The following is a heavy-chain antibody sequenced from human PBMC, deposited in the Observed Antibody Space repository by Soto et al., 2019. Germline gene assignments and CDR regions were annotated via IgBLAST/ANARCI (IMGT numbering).Heavy chain of an antibody. J-gene: IGHJ3*01. V-gene: IGHV5-10-1*01. CDR2: IDPSDSYT. CDR3: ASRKITSDDFDF. D-gene: IGHD1-1*01. Sequence: GESLKISCKGSGYSFTSYWIGWVRQMPGKGLEWMGRIDPSDSYTNYSPSFQGHVTISADKSIRTAYLQWSSLKASDSAMYYCASRKITSDDFDFWGQGTMVTVSS. CDR1: GYSFTSYW.